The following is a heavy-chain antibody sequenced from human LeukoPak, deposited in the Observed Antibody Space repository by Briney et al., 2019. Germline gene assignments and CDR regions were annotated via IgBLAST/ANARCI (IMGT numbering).Heavy chain of an antibody. CDR3: ARVVAVPAAMMGNDYYYYMDV. D-gene: IGHD2-2*01. Sequence: ASVKVSCKASGYTFTGYYMHWVRQAPGQGLEWMGWINPNSGGTNYAQKFQGRVTMTRDTSISTAYMELSRLRSDDTAVYYCARVVAVPAAMMGNDYYYYMDVWGKGTTVTVSS. J-gene: IGHJ6*03. CDR1: GYTFTGYY. V-gene: IGHV1-2*02. CDR2: INPNSGGT.